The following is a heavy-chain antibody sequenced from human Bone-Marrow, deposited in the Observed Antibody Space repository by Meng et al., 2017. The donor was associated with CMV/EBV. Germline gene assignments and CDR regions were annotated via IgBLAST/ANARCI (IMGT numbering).Heavy chain of an antibody. CDR1: GYTFTSYD. CDR3: ARDYGDYGAIDY. Sequence: ASVKVSCKASGYTFTSYDINGVRQATGQGLEWMGWMNPNSGNTGYAQKFQGRVTMTRNTSISTAYMELSSLRSEDTAVYYCARDYGDYGAIDYWGQGTLVTVSS. D-gene: IGHD4-17*01. CDR2: MNPNSGNT. J-gene: IGHJ4*02. V-gene: IGHV1-8*01.